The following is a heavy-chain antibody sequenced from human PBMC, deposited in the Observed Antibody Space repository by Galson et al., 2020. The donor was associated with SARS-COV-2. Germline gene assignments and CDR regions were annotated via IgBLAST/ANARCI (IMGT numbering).Heavy chain of an antibody. CDR3: AREGIERYWSGGSCYSGEVAYYGMDV. J-gene: IGHJ6*02. CDR1: GGSFSGYY. CDR2: IYYSGST. Sequence: SETLSLTCAVYGGSFSGYYWSWIRQHPGKGLEWIGYIYYSGSTYYNPSLKSRVTISVDTSKNQFSLKLSSVTAADTAVYYCAREGIERYWSGGSCYSGEVAYYGMDVWGQGTTVTVSS. V-gene: IGHV4-31*11. D-gene: IGHD2-15*01.